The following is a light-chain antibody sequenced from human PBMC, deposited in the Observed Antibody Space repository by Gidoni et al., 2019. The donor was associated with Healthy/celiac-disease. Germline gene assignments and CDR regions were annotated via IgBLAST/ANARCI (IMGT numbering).Light chain of an antibody. Sequence: QSALTQPAAVSGSPGQSITSSCTGTSSGVGGYNYVSWYKQHPGKATQLMIYEVSNRPSGVSNRFSGPKSGNTASLTISGLQAEDEADYYCSSYTSSSTRVFGTGTKGTVL. V-gene: IGLV2-14*01. J-gene: IGLJ1*01. CDR3: SSYTSSSTRV. CDR1: SSGVGGYNY. CDR2: EVS.